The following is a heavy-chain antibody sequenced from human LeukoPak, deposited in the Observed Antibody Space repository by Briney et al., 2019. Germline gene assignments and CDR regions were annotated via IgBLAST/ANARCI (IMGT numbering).Heavy chain of an antibody. Sequence: GGSLRLSCAASGFTFSHAWMSWVRQAPGKGLEWVGRIKSKIEGGTTEYAAPVKGRFTISRDDSKNTLYLQMNSLKTEDTAVYYCSSNMVEWGQGTLVTVSS. J-gene: IGHJ4*02. CDR1: GFTFSHAW. CDR2: IKSKIEGGTT. V-gene: IGHV3-15*01. CDR3: SSNMVE. D-gene: IGHD4/OR15-4a*01.